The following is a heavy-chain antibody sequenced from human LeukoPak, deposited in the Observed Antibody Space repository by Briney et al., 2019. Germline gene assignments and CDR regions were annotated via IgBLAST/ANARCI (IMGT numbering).Heavy chain of an antibody. CDR3: ARGVINLYYFDY. CDR1: GGSISSGDYY. V-gene: IGHV4-30-4*01. Sequence: SETLSLTCTVSGGSISSGDYYWSWLRQPPGTGLEWIGYIYYSGSTYYNPSLKSRVTISVDTSKNQFSLKLSSVTAADTAVYYCARGVINLYYFDYWGQGTLVTVSS. CDR2: IYYSGST. J-gene: IGHJ4*02. D-gene: IGHD3-10*01.